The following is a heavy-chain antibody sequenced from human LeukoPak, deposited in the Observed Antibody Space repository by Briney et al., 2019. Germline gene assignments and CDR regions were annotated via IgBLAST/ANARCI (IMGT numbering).Heavy chain of an antibody. V-gene: IGHV3-30-3*01. J-gene: IGHJ4*02. CDR2: ISYDGSNK. CDR1: GFTFSSYA. CDR3: ARGSYGDYFDDFDY. Sequence: GGSLRLSCAASGFTFSSYAMHWVRQAPGKGLEWVAVISYDGSNKYYAGSVKGRFTISRDNSKNTLYLQMNSLRAEDTAVYYCARGSYGDYFDDFDYWGQGTLVTVSS. D-gene: IGHD4-17*01.